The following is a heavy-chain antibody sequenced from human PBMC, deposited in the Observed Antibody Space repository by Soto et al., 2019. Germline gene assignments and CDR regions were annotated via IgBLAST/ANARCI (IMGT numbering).Heavy chain of an antibody. CDR3: ASLAVVTAIPTSNHQDY. CDR1: GFTFSSYA. V-gene: IGHV3-30-3*01. CDR2: ISYDGSNK. D-gene: IGHD2-21*02. J-gene: IGHJ4*02. Sequence: GGSLRLSCAASGFTFSSYAMHWVRQAPGKGLEWVAVISYDGSNKYYADSVKGRFTISRDNSKNTLYLQMNSLRAEDTAVYYCASLAVVTAIPTSNHQDYWGQGTLVTVSS.